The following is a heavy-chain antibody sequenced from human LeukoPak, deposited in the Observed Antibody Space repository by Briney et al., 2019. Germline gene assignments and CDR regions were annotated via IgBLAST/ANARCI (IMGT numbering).Heavy chain of an antibody. CDR3: TSSAKMITFGGVIVTGAYY. D-gene: IGHD3-16*02. CDR2: IRSKAYGGTT. CDR1: GFTFGDYA. Sequence: KSGGSLRLSCTASGFTFGDYAMSWFRQAPGKGLEWVGFIRSKAYGGTTEYAASVKGRFTISRDDSKSIAYLQMNSLKTEDTAVYYCTSSAKMITFGGVIVTGAYYWGQGTLVTVSS. V-gene: IGHV3-49*05. J-gene: IGHJ4*02.